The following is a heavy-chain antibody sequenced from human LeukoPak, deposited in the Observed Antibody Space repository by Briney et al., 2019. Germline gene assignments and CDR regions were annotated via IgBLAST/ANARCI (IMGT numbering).Heavy chain of an antibody. Sequence: GGSLRLSCAASGFTFSSYWMHWVRQAPGKGLVWVSRINSGGSSTSYADSVKGRFTISRDNAKNTLYLQMNSLRAEDTAVYYCATYDSSGYYYFDYWGQGTLVTVSS. CDR2: INSGGSST. CDR1: GFTFSSYW. CDR3: ATYDSSGYYYFDY. J-gene: IGHJ4*02. V-gene: IGHV3-74*01. D-gene: IGHD3-22*01.